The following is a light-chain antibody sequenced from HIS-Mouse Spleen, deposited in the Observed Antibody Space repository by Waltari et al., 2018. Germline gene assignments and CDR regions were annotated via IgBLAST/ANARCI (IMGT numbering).Light chain of an antibody. CDR2: EVS. Sequence: QSALTQPPSVSGSPGQSVTISCTGTSSDVGSYNRVSWYQQPPGTAPKPMIYEVSNRPSGFPYRFSGSKSGNTASLTISGLQAEDEADYYCSLYTSSSTLVFGGGTKLTVL. CDR1: SSDVGSYNR. J-gene: IGLJ2*01. V-gene: IGLV2-18*01. CDR3: SLYTSSSTLV.